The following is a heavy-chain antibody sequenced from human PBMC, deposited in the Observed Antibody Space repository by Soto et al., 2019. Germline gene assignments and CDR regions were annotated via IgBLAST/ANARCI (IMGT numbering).Heavy chain of an antibody. CDR2: FNPILSFS. CDR3: ATSFGSGSRAFDY. V-gene: IGHV1-69*02. D-gene: IGHD3-10*01. J-gene: IGHJ4*02. CDR1: GDTFNFYT. Sequence: QVQLVQSGAEVKKPGSSVKVSCKASGDTFNFYTINWVRQAPGLGLEWMGRFNPILSFSNSALKFQGRVTLTADKSTSTSYMVLRSLRSEETAIYYCATSFGSGSRAFDYWGQGALVTVSS.